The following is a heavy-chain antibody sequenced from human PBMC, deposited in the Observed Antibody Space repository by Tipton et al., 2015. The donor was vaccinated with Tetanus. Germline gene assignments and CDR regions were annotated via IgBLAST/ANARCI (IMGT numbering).Heavy chain of an antibody. CDR1: GDSISSYY. CDR2: FYTTGST. J-gene: IGHJ2*01. Sequence: LRLSCNVSGDSISSYYWNWIRQPAGKGLEWIGRFYTTGSTIYNPSLRSRVTMSVDTSKNQFYLTLGSVTAADTAVYYCARGGKLGLGYFDLWGRGTLVIVSS. CDR3: ARGGKLGLGYFDL. D-gene: IGHD7-27*01. V-gene: IGHV4-4*07.